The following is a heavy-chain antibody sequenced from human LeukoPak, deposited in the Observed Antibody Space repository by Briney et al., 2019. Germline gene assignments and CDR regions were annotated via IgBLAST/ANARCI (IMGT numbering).Heavy chain of an antibody. CDR3: AKDNYGSGTSWFDP. CDR1: GFTVDDFA. Sequence: GGSLRLSCAGSGFTVDDFAMHWVRQPPGKGLEWVSGISWNSDTIDYADSVRGRFTISRDNAKNSLYLQMNSLRVEDTALYYCAKDNYGSGTSWFDPWGQGTLVTVSS. D-gene: IGHD3-10*01. CDR2: ISWNSDTI. V-gene: IGHV3-9*01. J-gene: IGHJ5*02.